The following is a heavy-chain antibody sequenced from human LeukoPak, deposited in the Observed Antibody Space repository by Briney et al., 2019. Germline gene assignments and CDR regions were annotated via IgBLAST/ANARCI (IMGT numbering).Heavy chain of an antibody. CDR2: ISAYHGNT. V-gene: IGHV1-18*01. J-gene: IGHJ4*02. Sequence: ASVKVSCKASGYTFTSYGISWVRQAPGQGLEWMGWISAYHGNTNYAQKLQGRVTMTTDTSTSTAYMELRSLRSDDTAVYYCARDPHNVYYDSSGYFFDYWGQGTLVTVSS. CDR3: ARDPHNVYYDSSGYFFDY. CDR1: GYTFTSYG. D-gene: IGHD3-22*01.